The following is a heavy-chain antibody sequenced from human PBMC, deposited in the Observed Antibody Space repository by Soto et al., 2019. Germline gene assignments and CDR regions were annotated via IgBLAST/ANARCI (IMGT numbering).Heavy chain of an antibody. CDR1: GFTFDDYS. D-gene: IGHD1-20*01. CDR2: IGRTMKYI. V-gene: IGHV3-48*02. CDR3: ARGHNWSFDY. Sequence: PGGSLRLSCAASGFTFDDYSMNWVRQAPGKGLEWVSYIGRTMKYIDYADSVKGRFTISRDGAKNSVFLQMNSLRDEDTSIYYCARGHNWSFDYWGQGSQAPVAS. J-gene: IGHJ4*02.